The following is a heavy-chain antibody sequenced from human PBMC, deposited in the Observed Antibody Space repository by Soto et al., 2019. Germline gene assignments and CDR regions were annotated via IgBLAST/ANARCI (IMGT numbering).Heavy chain of an antibody. Sequence: QVVLLQSGAEVKEPGSSVRVSCQVSGSTFNNFAFSWVRQAPGHGPEWMGGIVIDSNTAEYSQRFQDRVTITADTSTDTLYMELGSLTFEDTAVYYCARAIKRWEVNYYFDFWGQGTLVTVSS. CDR2: IVIDSNTA. J-gene: IGHJ4*02. CDR3: ARAIKRWEVNYYFDF. D-gene: IGHD1-26*01. CDR1: GSTFNNFA. V-gene: IGHV1-69*06.